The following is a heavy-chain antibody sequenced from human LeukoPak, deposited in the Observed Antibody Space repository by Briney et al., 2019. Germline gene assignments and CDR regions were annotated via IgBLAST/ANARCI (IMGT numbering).Heavy chain of an antibody. V-gene: IGHV3-66*01. CDR1: GFTVSSNY. Sequence: GGSLRLSCAASGFTVSSNYMSWVRQAPGKGLEWVSVIYSGGSTYYADSVKGRFTISRDNSKNTLYLQMNSLRAEDTAVYYCAREGSGWEAREIEWGQGTLVTVSS. CDR2: IYSGGST. D-gene: IGHD6-19*01. J-gene: IGHJ4*02. CDR3: AREGSGWEAREIE.